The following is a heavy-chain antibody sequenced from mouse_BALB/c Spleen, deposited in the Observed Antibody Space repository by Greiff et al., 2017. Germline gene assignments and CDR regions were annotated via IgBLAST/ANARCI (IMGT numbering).Heavy chain of an antibody. D-gene: IGHD1-1*01. CDR2: INPSNGRT. V-gene: IGHV1S81*02. J-gene: IGHJ4*01. CDR1: GYTFTSYW. Sequence: QVQLKQPGAELVKPGASVKLSCKASGYTFTSYWMHWVKQRPGQGLEWIGEINPSNGRTNYNEKFKSKATLTVDKSSSTAYMQLSSLTSEDSAVYYCASRDYYGSRAMDYWGQGTSVTVSS. CDR3: ASRDYYGSRAMDY.